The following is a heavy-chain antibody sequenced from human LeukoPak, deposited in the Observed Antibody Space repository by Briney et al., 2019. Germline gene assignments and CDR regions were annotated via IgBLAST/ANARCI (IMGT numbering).Heavy chain of an antibody. Sequence: ASVKVSCKASGYTFTSYDINWVRQANGQGLEWMGWMNPNSGSTGYAQKFQGRVTITRNTSISTAYMELSGLRSEDTAVYYCARGRSTGYPYYFEYWGQRTLVTVSS. V-gene: IGHV1-8*03. CDR3: ARGRSTGYPYYFEY. J-gene: IGHJ4*02. CDR2: MNPNSGST. CDR1: GYTFTSYD. D-gene: IGHD5-12*01.